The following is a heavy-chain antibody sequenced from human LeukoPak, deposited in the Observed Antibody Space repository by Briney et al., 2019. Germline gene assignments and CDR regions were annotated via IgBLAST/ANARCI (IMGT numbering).Heavy chain of an antibody. Sequence: ASVKVSCKASGGTFNSYAISWVRQAPGQGLEWMGGIIPIFGTANYAQKFQDRVTITADESTCTAYMELSSLRSEDTAVYYCARAIVVVVASHDAFDIWGQGTMVTVSS. J-gene: IGHJ3*02. V-gene: IGHV1-69*13. CDR3: ARAIVVVVASHDAFDI. CDR2: IIPIFGTA. CDR1: GGTFNSYA. D-gene: IGHD2-15*01.